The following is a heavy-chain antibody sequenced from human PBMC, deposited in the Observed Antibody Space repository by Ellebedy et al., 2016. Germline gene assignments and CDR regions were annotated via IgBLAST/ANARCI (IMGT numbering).Heavy chain of an antibody. J-gene: IGHJ6*02. Sequence: GGSLRLSXAASGFTFSSYAMHWVRQAPGKGLEWVAVISYDGSNKYYADSVKGRFTISRDNSKNTLYLQMNSLRAEDTAVYYCARDRDVVVVAATVFSNYYYGMDVWGQGTTVTVSS. CDR2: ISYDGSNK. V-gene: IGHV3-30-3*01. CDR1: GFTFSSYA. CDR3: ARDRDVVVVAATVFSNYYYGMDV. D-gene: IGHD2-15*01.